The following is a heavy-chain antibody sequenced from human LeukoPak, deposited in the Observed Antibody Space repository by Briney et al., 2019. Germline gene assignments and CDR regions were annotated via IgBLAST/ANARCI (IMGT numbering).Heavy chain of an antibody. V-gene: IGHV1-18*01. Sequence: ASVKVSCKASGYTFTSYGISWVRQAPGQGLEWMGWISAYNGTANYAQKLQGRVTMTTDTSTSTAYMELRSLRSDDTAVYYCARDLYRDSLPVSWFDPWGQGTLVTVSS. CDR3: ARDLYRDSLPVSWFDP. J-gene: IGHJ5*02. CDR1: GYTFTSYG. CDR2: ISAYNGTA. D-gene: IGHD4-11*01.